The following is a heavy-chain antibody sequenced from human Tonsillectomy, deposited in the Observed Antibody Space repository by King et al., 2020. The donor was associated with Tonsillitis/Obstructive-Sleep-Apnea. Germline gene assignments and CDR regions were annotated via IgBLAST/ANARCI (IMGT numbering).Heavy chain of an antibody. CDR1: GFSFTNAW. CDR2: IKSKTYGGTT. V-gene: IGHV3-15*01. J-gene: IGHJ4*02. CDR3: VTEGVEDDY. Sequence: VQLVESGGGLVKPGGSLRLSCRGSGFSFTNAWMSWVRQAPGRGLEWVGRIKSKTYGGTTDYAVPGKGRFTISRDDSTNTVYLQMDSLKTEDTAVYYCVTEGVEDDYWGPGNLVTVSS. D-gene: IGHD1-1*01.